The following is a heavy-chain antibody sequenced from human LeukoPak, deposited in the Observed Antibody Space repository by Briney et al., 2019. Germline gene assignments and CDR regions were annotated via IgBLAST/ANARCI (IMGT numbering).Heavy chain of an antibody. J-gene: IGHJ4*02. V-gene: IGHV1-18*04. CDR3: ARDWYCSSTSCYFLDY. CDR2: ISAYNGNT. D-gene: IGHD2-2*01. CDR1: GYTFTSYG. Sequence: GASVKVSCKASGYTFTSYGISWVRQAPGQGLEWMGWISAYNGNTNYAQKLQGRVTMTTDTSTSTAYMELRSLRSDDTAVYYCARDWYCSSTSCYFLDYWVQGTLVTVSS.